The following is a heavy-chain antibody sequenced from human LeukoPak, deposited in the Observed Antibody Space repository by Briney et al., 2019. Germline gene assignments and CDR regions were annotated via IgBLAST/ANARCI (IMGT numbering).Heavy chain of an antibody. V-gene: IGHV3-23*01. D-gene: IGHD4-11*01. CDR2: ISGSGGST. J-gene: IGHJ4*02. Sequence: GGSLRLSCAASGFTFSTYAMSWVRQAPGKGLEWVAAISGSGGSTYYADSVKGRFTISRDNSKNTLYLQVNSLRAEDTAVYYCARDTYSNAYWGQGTLVTVSS. CDR3: ARDTYSNAY. CDR1: GFTFSTYA.